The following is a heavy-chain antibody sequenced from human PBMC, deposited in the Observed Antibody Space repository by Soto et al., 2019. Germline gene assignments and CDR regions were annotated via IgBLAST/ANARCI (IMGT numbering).Heavy chain of an antibody. CDR1: GFSFDTYG. Sequence: QVHLVESGGGVVEPGRSLRLSCVASGFSFDTYGIHWVRQAPGKGLQWMALISYEGSNTYYADSVRGRFTISRVNSKNTLYLQMNTLRPEDTGVYYCARVTPGNNLYYFSGLDFWGQGTSVTVSS. V-gene: IGHV3-30-3*01. J-gene: IGHJ6*02. D-gene: IGHD1-1*01. CDR3: ARVTPGNNLYYFSGLDF. CDR2: ISYEGSNT.